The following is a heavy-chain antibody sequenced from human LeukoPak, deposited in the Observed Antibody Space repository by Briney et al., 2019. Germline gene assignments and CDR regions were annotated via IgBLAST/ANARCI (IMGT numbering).Heavy chain of an antibody. J-gene: IGHJ4*02. CDR3: AKDRSIAAGGTVSEIDN. Sequence: GGSLRLSCAASGFTFSGFGMHWVRQAPGKGLEWLAVISYDESHKYYADSVQGLLTISRDNSKNPVFLQMNSLRAEDTAVYSCAKDRSIAAGGTVSEIDNWGQGTLVTVSS. V-gene: IGHV3-30*18. D-gene: IGHD6-13*01. CDR2: ISYDESHK. CDR1: GFTFSGFG.